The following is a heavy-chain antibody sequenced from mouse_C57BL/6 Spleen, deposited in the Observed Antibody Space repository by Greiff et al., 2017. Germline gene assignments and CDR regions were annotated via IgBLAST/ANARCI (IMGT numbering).Heavy chain of an antibody. V-gene: IGHV1-19*01. Sequence: VQLQQSGPVLVKPGASVKMSCKASGYTFTDYYMNWVKQSHGKSLEWIGVINPYNGGTSYNQKFKGKATLTVDQSSSTAYMELNSLTSEDSAVYYCARSITTVVARYFDVWGTGTTVTVSS. CDR1: GYTFTDYY. J-gene: IGHJ1*03. CDR2: INPYNGGT. CDR3: ARSITTVVARYFDV. D-gene: IGHD1-1*01.